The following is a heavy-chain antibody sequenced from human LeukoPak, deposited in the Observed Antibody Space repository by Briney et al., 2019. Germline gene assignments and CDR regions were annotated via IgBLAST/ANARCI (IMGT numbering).Heavy chain of an antibody. V-gene: IGHV1-46*01. CDR2: INPSGGST. CDR1: GYTFTSFD. D-gene: IGHD3-3*02. Sequence: ASVKVSCKASGYTFTSFDFNWVRQATGQGLEWMGIINPSGGSTSYAQKFQGRVTMTRDTSTSTVYMELSSLRSEDTAVYYCARVHFWSGYLDYWGQGTLVTVSS. J-gene: IGHJ4*02. CDR3: ARVHFWSGYLDY.